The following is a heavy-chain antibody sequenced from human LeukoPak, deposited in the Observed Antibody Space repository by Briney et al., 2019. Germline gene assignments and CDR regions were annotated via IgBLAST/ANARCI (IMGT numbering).Heavy chain of an antibody. D-gene: IGHD2-2*01. V-gene: IGHV3-23*01. J-gene: IGHJ6*03. CDR1: GFTFSSYA. Sequence: PGGSLRLSCAASGFTFSSYAMSWVRQAPGKGLEWVSAISGSGTSTYYADSVKGRFTISRDNSKNTLYLQMNSLRAEDTAVYYCANPGSSDIVVVPAAIPYYYYYYYMDVWGKGTTVTVSS. CDR2: ISGSGTST. CDR3: ANPGSSDIVVVPAAIPYYYYYYYMDV.